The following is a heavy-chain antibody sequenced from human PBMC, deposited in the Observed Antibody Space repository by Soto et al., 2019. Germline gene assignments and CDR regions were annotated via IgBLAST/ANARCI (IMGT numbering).Heavy chain of an antibody. V-gene: IGHV2-5*01. J-gene: IGHJ6*02. CDR1: GFSLSTSGVG. Sequence: SGPTLVKPTQTLTLTCTFSGFSLSTSGVGVGWIRQPPGKALEWLALIYWNDDKRYSPSLKSRLTITKDTSKNQVVLTMTNMDPVDTATYYCALSTWSGYFDYYGMDVWGQGTTVTVSS. CDR3: ALSTWSGYFDYYGMDV. CDR2: IYWNDDK. D-gene: IGHD3-3*01.